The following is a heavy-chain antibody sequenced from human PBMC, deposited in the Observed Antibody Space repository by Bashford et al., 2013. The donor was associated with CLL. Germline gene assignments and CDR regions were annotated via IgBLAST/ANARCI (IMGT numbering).Heavy chain of an antibody. Sequence: SETLSLTCTVSGGSINSGSDYWGWIRQSPGKGLEWIGSIYYSGFTYYNPSLKSRVTISLDKSKNQFSLRLSSVTATDTAVYYCARRELAYCSVGGGCPNWFDPRGQGTLVTVSS. D-gene: IGHD2-15*01. CDR3: ARRELAYCSVGGGCPNWFDP. V-gene: IGHV4-39*01. CDR2: IYYSGFT. CDR1: GGSINSGSDY. J-gene: IGHJ5*02.